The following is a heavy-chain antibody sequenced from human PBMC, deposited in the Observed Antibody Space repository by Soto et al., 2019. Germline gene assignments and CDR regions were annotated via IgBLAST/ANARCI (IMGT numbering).Heavy chain of an antibody. CDR2: ISYDGSNK. V-gene: IGHV3-30-3*01. CDR1: GFTFSSYA. Sequence: GGSLRLSCAASGFTFSSYAMHWVRQAPGKGLEWVAVISYDGSNKYYADSVKGRFTISRDNSKNTLFLQMNSLRAEDTAVYYRARDLRDYYGSGSYFEYYFDYWGQGTLVTVSS. D-gene: IGHD3-10*01. CDR3: ARDLRDYYGSGSYFEYYFDY. J-gene: IGHJ4*02.